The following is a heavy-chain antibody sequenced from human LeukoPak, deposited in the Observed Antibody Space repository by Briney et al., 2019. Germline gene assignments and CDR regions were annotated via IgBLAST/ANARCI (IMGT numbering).Heavy chain of an antibody. D-gene: IGHD6-13*01. Sequence: GGSLRLSCATSGFTFSSHWMTWVRQAPGKGLEWVANIKQGGSEKYYVDSVKGRFTISRDNAKNSLYLQMNSLRAEDTAVYYCARDGLYSSSWTVAFDIWGQGTMVTVSS. V-gene: IGHV3-7*01. CDR3: ARDGLYSSSWTVAFDI. J-gene: IGHJ3*02. CDR1: GFTFSSHW. CDR2: IKQGGSEK.